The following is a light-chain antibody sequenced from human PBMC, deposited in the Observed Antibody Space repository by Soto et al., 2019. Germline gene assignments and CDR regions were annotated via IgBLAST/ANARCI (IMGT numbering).Light chain of an antibody. CDR3: AAWDDSLSGVV. CDR1: SSNIGSNY. J-gene: IGLJ2*01. V-gene: IGLV1-47*01. CDR2: RNN. Sequence: QSVLTQPPSASGTPGQRVTISCSGSSSNIGSNYVFWYQHLPGTAPKLLIYRNNQRTSGVPDRFSGSKSGTSASLAIRGLRSEDETDYYCAAWDDSLSGVVFGGGTKSPS.